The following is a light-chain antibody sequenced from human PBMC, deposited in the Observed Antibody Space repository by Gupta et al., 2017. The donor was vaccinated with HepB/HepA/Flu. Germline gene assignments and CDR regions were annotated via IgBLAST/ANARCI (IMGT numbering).Light chain of an antibody. CDR1: QSVSSN. J-gene: IGKJ1*01. Sequence: EILMTQSPATLSVSPGERATLSCRASQSVSSNLAWYQQKPGQAPRLLIYGASTRATGVPARFSGSRSGTDFTLTISSLQPEDFAVYYCQQYNNWPRTFGQGTKVEIK. CDR3: QQYNNWPRT. V-gene: IGKV3-15*01. CDR2: GAS.